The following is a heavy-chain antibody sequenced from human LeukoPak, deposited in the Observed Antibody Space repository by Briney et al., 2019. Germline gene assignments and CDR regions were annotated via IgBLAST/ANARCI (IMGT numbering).Heavy chain of an antibody. D-gene: IGHD6-13*01. CDR2: ISYDGSNK. CDR3: ARDGDSSSWFLHYYYGMDV. J-gene: IGHJ6*02. CDR1: GFTFSSYG. V-gene: IGHV3-30*03. Sequence: PGGSLRLSCAASGFTFSSYGMHWVRQAPGKGLEWVAVISYDGSNKYYADSVKGRFTISRDNSKNTLYLQMNSLRAEDTAVYYCARDGDSSSWFLHYYYGMDVWGQGTTVTVSS.